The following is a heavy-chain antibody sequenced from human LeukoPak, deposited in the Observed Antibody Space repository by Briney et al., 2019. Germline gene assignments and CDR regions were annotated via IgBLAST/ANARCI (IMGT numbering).Heavy chain of an antibody. V-gene: IGHV3-21*01. CDR1: GFTFSSYS. J-gene: IGHJ4*02. D-gene: IGHD6-19*01. CDR2: ISSSSSYI. CDR3: ARDRDSGWYYY. Sequence: PGGSLRLSCAASGFTFSSYSMNWVRQAPGKGLEWVSSISSSSSYIYYADSVKRRFTISRDNAKNSLYLQMNSLRAEDTAVYYCARDRDSGWYYYWGQGTLVTVSS.